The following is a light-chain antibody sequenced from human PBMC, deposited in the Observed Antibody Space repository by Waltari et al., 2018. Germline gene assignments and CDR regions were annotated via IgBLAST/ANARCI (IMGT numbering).Light chain of an antibody. CDR2: QGS. CDR1: QDISSY. V-gene: IGKV1-9*01. Sequence: DIQLTQSPSSLSASVGDRVTITCRASQDISSYLVWYQQKPGKAPKLLIYQGSSLQSGVPSRFSGSGSGTEFTLTISSLQPEDFAVYYCQQRNNYPLTFGGGTKVEIK. J-gene: IGKJ4*01. CDR3: QQRNNYPLT.